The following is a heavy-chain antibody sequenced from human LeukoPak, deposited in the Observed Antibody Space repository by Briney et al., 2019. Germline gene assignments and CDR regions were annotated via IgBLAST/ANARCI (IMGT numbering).Heavy chain of an antibody. V-gene: IGHV3-30-3*01. CDR3: ARDNWNYLDY. CDR1: GFTFSSYA. Sequence: PGGSLRLSCAASGFTFSSYAMHWVRQAPGKGLEWVAVISYDGSNKYYADSVKGRFTISRDNSKNTLYLQMNSLRAEDTAVYYCARDNWNYLDYWGQGTLVTVSS. CDR2: ISYDGSNK. D-gene: IGHD1-20*01. J-gene: IGHJ4*02.